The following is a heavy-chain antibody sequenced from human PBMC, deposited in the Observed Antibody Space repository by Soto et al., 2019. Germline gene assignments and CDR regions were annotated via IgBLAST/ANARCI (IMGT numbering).Heavy chain of an antibody. D-gene: IGHD6-13*01. Sequence: EVQLLESGGGLVQPGGSLRLSCAASGFTFSNYAMSWVRQAPGKGLEWVSGLSDSGGSTYYADSVKGRFTISRDNSMNTQYLQVNTLTAEDTAVYYCAKVSSSWYSGFFDYWGQGTLVTVSS. CDR2: LSDSGGST. V-gene: IGHV3-23*01. CDR1: GFTFSNYA. J-gene: IGHJ4*02. CDR3: AKVSSSWYSGFFDY.